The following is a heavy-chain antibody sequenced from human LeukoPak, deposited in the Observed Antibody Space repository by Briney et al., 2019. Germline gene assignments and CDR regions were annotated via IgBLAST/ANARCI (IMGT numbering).Heavy chain of an antibody. J-gene: IGHJ5*02. CDR3: ARGPPESSSSYH. V-gene: IGHV1-8*01. Sequence: ASVTVSCKTSGYTFTNYDINWVRQAPGQGLEWVGWMSPNTGDTGYAQNFQGRVTMTRNTSINTPYMDLSSLRSDDTAVYYCARGPPESSSSYHWGQGTLVSVSS. D-gene: IGHD6-13*01. CDR1: GYTFTNYD. CDR2: MSPNTGDT.